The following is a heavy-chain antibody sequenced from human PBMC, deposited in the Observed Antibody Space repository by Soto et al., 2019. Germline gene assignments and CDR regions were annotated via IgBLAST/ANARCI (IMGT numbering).Heavy chain of an antibody. Sequence: PGGSLSLSCTASGFSISSKFMSWVRQAPGKGLEWVSIIYSGGSTYYADSVKGRFTISRDNSKDTLYLQMNSLRAEDTAVYYCARDRAYCGSDCPLGYWGQGTLVTVSS. CDR1: GFSISSKF. CDR3: ARDRAYCGSDCPLGY. CDR2: IYSGGST. V-gene: IGHV3-66*01. D-gene: IGHD2-21*02. J-gene: IGHJ4*02.